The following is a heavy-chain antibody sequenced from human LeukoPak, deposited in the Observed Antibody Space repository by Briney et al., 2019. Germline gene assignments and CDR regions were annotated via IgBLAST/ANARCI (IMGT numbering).Heavy chain of an antibody. CDR1: GGSISSYY. CDR2: IYYSGST. CDR3: ARASGWYGGLDY. Sequence: SETLSLTCTVPGGSISSYYWSWIRQPPGKGLGWIGYIYYSGSTNYNPSLKSRVTISVDKSKNQISLKLSSVTAADTAVYYCARASGWYGGLDYWGQGTLVTVSS. D-gene: IGHD6-19*01. J-gene: IGHJ4*02. V-gene: IGHV4-59*01.